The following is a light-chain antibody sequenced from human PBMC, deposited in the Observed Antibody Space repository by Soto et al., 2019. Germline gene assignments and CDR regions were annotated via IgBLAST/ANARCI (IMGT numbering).Light chain of an antibody. CDR1: QSVSSK. CDR3: QQYNSWLWT. V-gene: IGKV3-15*01. J-gene: IGKJ1*01. Sequence: EIVLTQSPVTLSLSPGDRATLSCRASQSVSSKLAWYQQKPGQAPRLLIYGASTRATGIPARFSGSGSGTEFTLIISSLQSEDSAVYYCQQYNSWLWTFGQGTKVDIK. CDR2: GAS.